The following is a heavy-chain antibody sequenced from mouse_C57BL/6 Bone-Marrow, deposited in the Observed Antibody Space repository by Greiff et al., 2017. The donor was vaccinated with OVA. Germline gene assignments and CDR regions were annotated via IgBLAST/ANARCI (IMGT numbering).Heavy chain of an antibody. CDR3: ARNTTVVDYAMDY. D-gene: IGHD1-1*01. Sequence: VQLQQSGAELVRPGASVKLSCTASGFNIKDDYMHWVKQRPEQGLEWIGYINPNNGGTSYNQKFKGKATLTVNKSSSTAYMELRSLTSEDSAVYYCARNTTVVDYAMDYWGQGTSVTVSS. CDR2: INPNNGGT. V-gene: IGHV1-22*01. J-gene: IGHJ4*01. CDR1: GFNIKDDY.